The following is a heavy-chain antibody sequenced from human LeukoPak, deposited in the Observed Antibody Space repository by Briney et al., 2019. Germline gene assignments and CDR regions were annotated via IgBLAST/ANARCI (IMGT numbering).Heavy chain of an antibody. CDR2: ISSSSSYI. CDR1: GFTFSSYS. V-gene: IGHV3-21*01. J-gene: IGHJ4*02. Sequence: GGSLRLSCAASGFTFSSYSMNWVRQAPGKGLEWVSSISSSSSYIYYADTVKGRFTISRDNAKNSLYLQMNSRRAEDTAVYYCARDSGYYFDYWGQRTLVTVSS. CDR3: ARDSGYYFDY.